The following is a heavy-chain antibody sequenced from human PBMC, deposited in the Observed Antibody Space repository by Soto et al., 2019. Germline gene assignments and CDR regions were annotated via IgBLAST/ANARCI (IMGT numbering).Heavy chain of an antibody. J-gene: IGHJ5*02. CDR1: GGSISSYY. V-gene: IGHV4-59*08. CDR3: ASIYDSSGYYYGNNWFDP. Sequence: PSETLSLTCTVSGGSISSYYWSWVRQPPGKELQYIGYIYYSGSTNYNPSLKSRVTISDDTSTNQFSLTLSSVTAADTAVYYCASIYDSSGYYYGNNWFDPWGQGTLVTVSS. CDR2: IYYSGST. D-gene: IGHD3-22*01.